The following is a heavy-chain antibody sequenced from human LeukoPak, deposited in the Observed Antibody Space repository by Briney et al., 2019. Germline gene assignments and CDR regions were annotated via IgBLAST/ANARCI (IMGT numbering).Heavy chain of an antibody. CDR3: ARHCPYDSAAYQDDSDI. CDR2: IRNSGRT. J-gene: IGHJ3*02. Sequence: SSETLSLTCTLSSGSISSYYWSWIRQPPGKGLEWLAYIRNSGRTNYNPSLKSRLTISLDTSKNQFSLDVRSVTAADTAVYYCARHCPYDSAAYQDDSDIWGQGTMVTVSS. V-gene: IGHV4-59*08. CDR1: SGSISSYY. D-gene: IGHD3-22*01.